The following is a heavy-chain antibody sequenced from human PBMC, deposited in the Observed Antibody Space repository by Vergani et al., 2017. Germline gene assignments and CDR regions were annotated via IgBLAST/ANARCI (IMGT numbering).Heavy chain of an antibody. D-gene: IGHD2-15*01. CDR2: IKRDGTET. CDR3: ARISGGSAPYLHY. V-gene: IGHV3-7*01. J-gene: IGHJ1*01. Sequence: EVHLEESGGGLVQPGGSLRLSCAASGFTFGDYYMAWIRLAPGKGLDWVASIKRDGTETFYVDSVKGRFTISRDNANTTLYLQMNSLRDEDRGVYYCARISGGSAPYLHYWGQGTLVTVAS. CDR1: GFTFGDYY.